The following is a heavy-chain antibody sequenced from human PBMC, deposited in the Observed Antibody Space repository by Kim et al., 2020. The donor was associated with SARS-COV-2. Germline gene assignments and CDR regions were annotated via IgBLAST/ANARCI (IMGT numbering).Heavy chain of an antibody. CDR3: ARGRFGAIYSFDP. J-gene: IGHJ5*02. Sequence: ASVKVSCKASGYSFTSYYMHWLREAPGQGLEWIGIINPSGGATTYAQKFQGRVTMTRDTSTSTVYMELSNLRSEDTAVYYCARGRFGAIYSFDPWGQGTL. V-gene: IGHV1-46*01. CDR2: INPSGGAT. D-gene: IGHD3-10*01. CDR1: GYSFTSYY.